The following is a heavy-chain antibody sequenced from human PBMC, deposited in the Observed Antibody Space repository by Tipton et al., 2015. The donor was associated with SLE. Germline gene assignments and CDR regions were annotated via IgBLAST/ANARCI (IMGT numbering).Heavy chain of an antibody. CDR3: ARGGVGGDDYFDY. Sequence: TLSLTCTVSGGSIGSSSYYWGWIRQPPGKGLEWIGYIYNSGGTDYNPSLKSRVTISADTSKNHFSLNLSSVTAADTAVYYCARGGVGGDDYFDYWGQGALVTVSS. J-gene: IGHJ4*02. V-gene: IGHV4-31*03. D-gene: IGHD5-12*01. CDR2: IYNSGGT. CDR1: GGSIGSSSYY.